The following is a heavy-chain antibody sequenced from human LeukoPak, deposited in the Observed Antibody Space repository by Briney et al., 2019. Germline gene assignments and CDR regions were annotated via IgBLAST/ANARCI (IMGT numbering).Heavy chain of an antibody. Sequence: GGSLRLSCAASGFTFSNAWMSWVRQAPGKGLEWVGRIKSKTDGGTTDYAAPVKGRFTISRDDSKNTLYLQMNSLKTEDTAVYYCTTRDYYDSSGYTDYWGQGTLVTVSS. CDR3: TTRDYYDSSGYTDY. J-gene: IGHJ4*02. CDR1: GFTFSNAW. V-gene: IGHV3-15*01. CDR2: IKSKTDGGTT. D-gene: IGHD3-22*01.